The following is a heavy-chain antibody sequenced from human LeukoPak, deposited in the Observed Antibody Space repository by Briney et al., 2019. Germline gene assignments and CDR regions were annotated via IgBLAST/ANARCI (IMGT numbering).Heavy chain of an antibody. CDR1: GGTFSSYA. CDR3: ARSSGSYPLHY. V-gene: IGHV1-69*04. CDR2: IIPILGIA. Sequence: SVRVSCKASGGTFSSYAISWVRQAPGQGLEWMGRIIPILGIANYAQKFQGRVTITADKSTSTAYMELSSLRSEDTAVYYCARSSGSYPLHYWGQGTLVTVSS. D-gene: IGHD1-26*01. J-gene: IGHJ4*02.